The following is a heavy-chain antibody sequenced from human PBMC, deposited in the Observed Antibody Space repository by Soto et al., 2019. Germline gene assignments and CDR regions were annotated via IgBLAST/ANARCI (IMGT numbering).Heavy chain of an antibody. V-gene: IGHV1-18*01. CDR2: ISAYNGNT. CDR1: RYTFTSYG. Sequence: VKVSCKASRYTFTSYGLSWVRQAPGQGLEWMGWISAYNGNTNYAQKLQGRVTMTTDTSTSTAYMELRSLRSDDTAVYYCARERFSSSWFLNSREYFDLWGRGTLVTVSS. CDR3: ARERFSSSWFLNSREYFDL. D-gene: IGHD6-13*01. J-gene: IGHJ2*01.